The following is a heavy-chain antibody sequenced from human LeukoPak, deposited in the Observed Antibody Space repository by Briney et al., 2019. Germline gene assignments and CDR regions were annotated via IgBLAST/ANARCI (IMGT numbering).Heavy chain of an antibody. Sequence: SETLSLTCTVSGGSISSYYWSWIRQPPGKGLEWIGYIYYSGSTNYNPSLKSRVTISVDTSKNQFSLKLSSVTAADTAVYYCASHNWNDDLHFDYWGQGTLVTVSS. J-gene: IGHJ4*02. D-gene: IGHD1-20*01. V-gene: IGHV4-59*08. CDR2: IYYSGST. CDR1: GGSISSYY. CDR3: ASHNWNDDLHFDY.